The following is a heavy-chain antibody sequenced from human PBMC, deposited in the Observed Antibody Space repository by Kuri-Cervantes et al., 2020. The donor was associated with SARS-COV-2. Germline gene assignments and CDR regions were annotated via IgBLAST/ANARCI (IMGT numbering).Heavy chain of an antibody. Sequence: GGSLRLSCAASGFTFSSYSMNWVRQAPGKGLEWVSYISSSSSTIYYADSVKGRFTISRDNAKNSLYLQMNSLRDKDTAVYYCARDGTSRRIDYWGQGTLVTVSS. CDR1: GFTFSSYS. D-gene: IGHD6-13*01. V-gene: IGHV3-48*02. CDR2: ISSSSSTI. J-gene: IGHJ4*02. CDR3: ARDGTSRRIDY.